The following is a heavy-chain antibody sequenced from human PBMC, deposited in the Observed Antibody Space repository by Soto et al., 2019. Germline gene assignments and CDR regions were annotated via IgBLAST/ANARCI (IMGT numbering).Heavy chain of an antibody. D-gene: IGHD2-2*02. CDR1: GFTFSSYA. CDR3: AREYTAWPLAYGLDV. V-gene: IGHV3-21*01. Sequence: GGSLRLSCAAAGFTFSSYAMSWVRQAPGKGLEWVSSISSRSDIYYADSVKGRFTISRDNAKNSVSLQMNSLRAEDTAVYYCAREYTAWPLAYGLDVWGQGTTVTVSS. J-gene: IGHJ6*02. CDR2: ISSRSDI.